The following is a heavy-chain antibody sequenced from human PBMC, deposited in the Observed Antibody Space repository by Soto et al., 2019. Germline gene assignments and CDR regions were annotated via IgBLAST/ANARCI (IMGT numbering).Heavy chain of an antibody. CDR1: GASISSGDYY. J-gene: IGHJ4*02. Sequence: SETLSLTCTASGASISSGDYYWTWIRQPPGKGLEWIGSIYYSGNTYYNPSLKSRVTISVDPSNNQFSLKLSSVTAADTAVYYCARASYDSSTYYLDYWGQGTLVTV. D-gene: IGHD3-22*01. CDR2: IYYSGNT. V-gene: IGHV4-30-4*01. CDR3: ARASYDSSTYYLDY.